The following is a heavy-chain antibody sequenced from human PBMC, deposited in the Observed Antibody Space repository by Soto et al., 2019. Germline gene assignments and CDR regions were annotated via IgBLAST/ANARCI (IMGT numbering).Heavy chain of an antibody. J-gene: IGHJ4*02. CDR2: ISGSGGST. CDR3: AKDPGIEVAGMHY. Sequence: GGSLRLSCAASGFTFSSYAMSWVRQAPGKGLEWVSAISGSGGSTYYADSVKGRFTPSRDTTKNTLYLQMNSLRAEDTAVYYCAKDPGIEVAGMHYWGQGTLVTASP. D-gene: IGHD6-19*01. CDR1: GFTFSSYA. V-gene: IGHV3-23*01.